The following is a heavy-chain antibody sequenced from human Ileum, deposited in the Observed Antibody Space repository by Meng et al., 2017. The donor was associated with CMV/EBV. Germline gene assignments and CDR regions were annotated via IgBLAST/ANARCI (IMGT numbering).Heavy chain of an antibody. CDR2: IYGLWIT. V-gene: IGHV4-61*02. Sequence: VHPQAAVPGLLTPSHPLPLTSPVSGDSISSGNYYWSWIRQPARKGLEWIGRIYGLWITSYTPSLKRRVTISVATSRNQFSLKLTSVTAADTAVYYCAKYTTAPSASFDSWGQGTLVTVSS. CDR3: AKYTTAPSASFDS. D-gene: IGHD1-1*01. CDR1: GDSISSGNYY. J-gene: IGHJ4*02.